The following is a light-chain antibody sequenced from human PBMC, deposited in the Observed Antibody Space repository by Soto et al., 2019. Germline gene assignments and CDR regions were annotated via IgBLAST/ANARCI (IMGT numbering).Light chain of an antibody. Sequence: DIHMTQSPSSLSVSVGDRVTITCRASQTISTHLNWYQRKAGEAPKFLIYAASSLQSGVPSRFSGSGSGTDFTLTISSLQPEDFATYYCQQSYSIPYTFGQGTTLEIK. CDR2: AAS. CDR3: QQSYSIPYT. V-gene: IGKV1-39*01. CDR1: QTISTH. J-gene: IGKJ2*01.